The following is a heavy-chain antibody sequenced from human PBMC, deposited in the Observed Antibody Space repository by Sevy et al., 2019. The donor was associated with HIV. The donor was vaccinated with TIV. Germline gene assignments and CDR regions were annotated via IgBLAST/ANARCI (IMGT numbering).Heavy chain of an antibody. CDR2: IWYDGGNK. CDR3: ARGPVLKVTTCYYYYMDV. Sequence: GGSLRLSCAASGFTFSNYGMHWVRQAPGKGLEWVAVIWYDGGNKYYADSVKGRFTISRDNSKNTLYLQINSLRAEDTAVYYCARGPVLKVTTCYYYYMDVWGKGTTVTVSS. CDR1: GFTFSNYG. J-gene: IGHJ6*03. V-gene: IGHV3-33*01. D-gene: IGHD4-4*01.